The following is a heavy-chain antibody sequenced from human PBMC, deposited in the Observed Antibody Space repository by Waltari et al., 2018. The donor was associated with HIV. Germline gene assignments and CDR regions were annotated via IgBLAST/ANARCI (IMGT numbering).Heavy chain of an antibody. J-gene: IGHJ4*02. CDR1: GGSFSGYY. CDR2: INHSAST. Sequence: QVQLQQWGAGLLKPSETLSLTCAVYGGSFSGYYWSWIRQPPGKGLEWIGEINHSASTNYNPSLKGRVTISVDTSKNQFSLKLSSVTAADTAVYYCARPGSYGSGSNYDYWGQGTLVTVSS. D-gene: IGHD3-10*01. CDR3: ARPGSYGSGSNYDY. V-gene: IGHV4-34*01.